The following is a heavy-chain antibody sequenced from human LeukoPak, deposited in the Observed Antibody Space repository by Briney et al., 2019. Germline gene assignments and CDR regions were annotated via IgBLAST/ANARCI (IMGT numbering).Heavy chain of an antibody. CDR1: GYTLTELS. CDR2: FDPEDGET. CDR3: ATAPNWNDAPFDY. D-gene: IGHD1-20*01. Sequence: ASVKVSCKVSGYTLTELSMHWVRQAPGKGLEWMGGFDPEDGETIYAQKFQGRVTMTEATSTDTAYMELSSLRSEDTAVYYCATAPNWNDAPFDYWGQGTLVTVSS. J-gene: IGHJ4*02. V-gene: IGHV1-24*01.